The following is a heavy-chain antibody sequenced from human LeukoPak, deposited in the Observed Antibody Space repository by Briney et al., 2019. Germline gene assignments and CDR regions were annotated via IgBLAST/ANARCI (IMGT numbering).Heavy chain of an antibody. V-gene: IGHV1-18*01. CDR3: ARGHLTAYFDF. D-gene: IGHD2-21*02. J-gene: IGHJ4*02. CDR2: ISGYNGNT. CDR1: GYTFNSYG. Sequence: ASVKVSCKASGYTFNSYGISWARQAPGQGLEWMGWISGYNGNTNYAQNLQGRVTMTTDTSTSTAYMELRSLRSDDTAVYYCARGHLTAYFDFWGQGTLVTVSS.